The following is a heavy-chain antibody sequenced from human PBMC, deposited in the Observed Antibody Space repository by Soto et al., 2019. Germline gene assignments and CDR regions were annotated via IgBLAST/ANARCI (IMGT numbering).Heavy chain of an antibody. CDR1: GGTFSSYA. CDR2: IIPIFGTA. V-gene: IGHV1-69*13. Sequence: GASVKVSCKASGGTFSSYAISWVRQAPGQGLEWMGGIIPIFGTANYAQKFQGRVTITADESTSTAYMELSSLRSEDTAVYYCARATEPYYDSSGSPLFWGQGTLVTVSS. D-gene: IGHD3-22*01. CDR3: ARATEPYYDSSGSPLF. J-gene: IGHJ4*02.